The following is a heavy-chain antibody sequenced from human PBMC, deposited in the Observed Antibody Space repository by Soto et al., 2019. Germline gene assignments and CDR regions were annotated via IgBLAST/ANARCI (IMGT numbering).Heavy chain of an antibody. Sequence: EVQLVESGGGLVKPAGSLRLSCAASGFTFSSYSMNWVRQAPGKGLEWVSSISSSSSYIYYADSVKGRFTISRDNAKNSQYLQMNRLRAEDTAVYYCARLTSYDSSGYYRYWGQGTLVTVSS. D-gene: IGHD3-22*01. CDR1: GFTFSSYS. V-gene: IGHV3-21*01. J-gene: IGHJ4*02. CDR2: ISSSSSYI. CDR3: ARLTSYDSSGYYRY.